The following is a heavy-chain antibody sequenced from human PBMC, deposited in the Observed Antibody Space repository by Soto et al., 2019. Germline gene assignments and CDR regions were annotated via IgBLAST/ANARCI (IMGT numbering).Heavy chain of an antibody. D-gene: IGHD3-9*01. J-gene: IGHJ4*02. CDR1: GFTFSSYA. CDR3: VRARGLRYFDWLLFGY. V-gene: IGHV3-64D*08. Sequence: GGSLRLSCSASGFTFSSYAMHWVRQAPGKGLEYVSAISSNGGSTYYADSVKGRFTISRDNSKNTLYLQMSSLRAEETAVYYCVRARGLRYFDWLLFGYWGQGTLVTVSS. CDR2: ISSNGGST.